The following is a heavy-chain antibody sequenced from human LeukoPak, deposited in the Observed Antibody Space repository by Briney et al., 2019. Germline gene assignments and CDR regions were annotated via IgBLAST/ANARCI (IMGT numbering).Heavy chain of an antibody. J-gene: IGHJ4*02. D-gene: IGHD6-13*01. V-gene: IGHV4-30-2*01. CDR2: IYHSGST. CDR3: ARVREPSSSWDADY. Sequence: ASETLSLTCTVSGGSISSGGYYWSWIRQPPGKGLEWIGYIYHSGSTYYNPSLKSRVTISVDRSKNQFSLKLSSVTAADTAVHYCARVREPSSSWDADYWGQGTLVTVSS. CDR1: GGSISSGGYY.